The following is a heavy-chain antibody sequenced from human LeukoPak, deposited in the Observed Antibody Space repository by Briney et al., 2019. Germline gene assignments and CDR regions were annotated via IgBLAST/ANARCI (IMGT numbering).Heavy chain of an antibody. Sequence: GGSLRLSCAASGFTFSSYWMNWARQAPGKGLEWVSYISSSGSTIYYADSVKGRFTISRDNAKNSLYLQMNSLRAEDTAVYYCARVIFYDSSGYYDYWGQGTLVTVSS. CDR3: ARVIFYDSSGYYDY. D-gene: IGHD3-22*01. CDR2: ISSSGSTI. V-gene: IGHV3-48*04. J-gene: IGHJ4*02. CDR1: GFTFSSYW.